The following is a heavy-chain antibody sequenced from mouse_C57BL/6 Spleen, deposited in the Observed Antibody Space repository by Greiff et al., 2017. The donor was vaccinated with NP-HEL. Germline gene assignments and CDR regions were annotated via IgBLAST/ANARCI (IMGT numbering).Heavy chain of an antibody. CDR1: GFTFSSYA. J-gene: IGHJ3*01. D-gene: IGHD3-2*02. Sequence: EVQRVESGEGLVKPGGSLKLSCAASGFTFSSYAMSWVRQTPEKRLEWVAYISSGGDYIYYADTVKGRFTISRDNARNTLYLQMSSLKSEDTAMYYCTRDQAQATWFAYWGQGTLVTVSA. CDR3: TRDQAQATWFAY. CDR2: ISSGGDYI. V-gene: IGHV5-9-1*02.